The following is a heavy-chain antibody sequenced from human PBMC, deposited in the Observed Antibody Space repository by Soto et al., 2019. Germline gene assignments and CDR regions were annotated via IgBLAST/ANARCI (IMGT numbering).Heavy chain of an antibody. CDR2: ISAYNGNT. J-gene: IGHJ4*02. CDR1: GYTFTSYG. V-gene: IGHV1-18*01. D-gene: IGHD4-17*01. Sequence: GASVKVSCKASGYTFTSYGISWVRQAPGQGPEWMGWISAYNGNTNYAQKLQGRVTMTTDTSTSTAYMELRSLRSDDTAVYYCARDPPNDGYGDTSGRDDWGQGTLVTVAS. CDR3: ARDPPNDGYGDTSGRDD.